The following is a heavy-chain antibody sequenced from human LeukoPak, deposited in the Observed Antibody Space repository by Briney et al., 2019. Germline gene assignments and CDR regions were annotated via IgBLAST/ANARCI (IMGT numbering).Heavy chain of an antibody. Sequence: GGSLRVSCAASGFTFDDYAMHWVRQAPGKGVEWVSGISWNSGSIGYADSVKGRFTISRDNAKNSLYLKMNSLRAEDMALYYCAKDMSGYYTAGMDVWGKGTTVTVSS. V-gene: IGHV3-9*03. CDR1: GFTFDDYA. J-gene: IGHJ6*04. CDR3: AKDMSGYYTAGMDV. D-gene: IGHD3-3*01. CDR2: ISWNSGSI.